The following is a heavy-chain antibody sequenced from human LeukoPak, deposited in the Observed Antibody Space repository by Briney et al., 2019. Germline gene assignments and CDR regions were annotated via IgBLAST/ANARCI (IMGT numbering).Heavy chain of an antibody. J-gene: IGHJ3*02. CDR3: ARDRHSSGYYDAFDI. Sequence: SETLSLTCTVSGGSISSGDYYWRWIRQPPGKGLEWIGYIYYSGSTYYNPSLKSRVTISVDTSKNQFSLKLSSVTAADTAVYYCARDRHSSGYYDAFDIWGQGTMVTVSS. CDR2: IYYSGST. V-gene: IGHV4-30-4*02. D-gene: IGHD3-22*01. CDR1: GGSISSGDYY.